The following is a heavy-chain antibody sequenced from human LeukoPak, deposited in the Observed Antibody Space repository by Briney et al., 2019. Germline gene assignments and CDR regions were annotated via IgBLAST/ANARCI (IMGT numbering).Heavy chain of an antibody. CDR1: GGSISSYY. J-gene: IGHJ4*02. D-gene: IGHD6-6*01. V-gene: IGHV4-59*01. CDR3: AREVGSSSRRWVFDY. CDR2: IYYSGST. Sequence: SETLSLTCTVSGGSISSYYWSWIRQPPGKGLEWIGYIYYSGSTNYNPSLKSRVTISVDTSKNQFSLKLSSVTAADTAVYYCAREVGSSSRRWVFDYWGQGTLVTVSS.